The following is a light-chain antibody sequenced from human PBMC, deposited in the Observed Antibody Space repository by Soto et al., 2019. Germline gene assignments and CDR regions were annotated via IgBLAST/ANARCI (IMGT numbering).Light chain of an antibody. CDR1: QSVSSY. CDR3: QQRSNWPPIT. CDR2: DAS. V-gene: IGKV3-11*01. J-gene: IGKJ5*01. Sequence: EIVLTQSPATLSLSPGERATHSCRASQSVSSYLAWYKQKPGKAPRLLIYDASNSATGIPARFSGSGSLTDFTLTISILEPEDFAGYYCQQRSNWPPITFGQGTRLEIK.